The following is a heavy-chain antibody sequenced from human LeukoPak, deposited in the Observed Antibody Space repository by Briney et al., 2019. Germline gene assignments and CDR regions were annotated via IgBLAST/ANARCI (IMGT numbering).Heavy chain of an antibody. Sequence: GGSLRLSCAASGFTFDDCGMSWARQAPGKGLEWVSGINWNGGSTGYADSVKGRFTISRDNAKNSLYLQMNSLRAEDTALYYCARAHQYYYVFDYWGQGTLVIVSS. CDR3: ARAHQYYYVFDY. D-gene: IGHD3-10*02. V-gene: IGHV3-20*04. J-gene: IGHJ4*02. CDR1: GFTFDDCG. CDR2: INWNGGST.